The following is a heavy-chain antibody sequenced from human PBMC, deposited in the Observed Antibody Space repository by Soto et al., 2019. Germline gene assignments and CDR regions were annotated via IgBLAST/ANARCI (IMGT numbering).Heavy chain of an antibody. D-gene: IGHD6-19*01. CDR3: AKNPHLRHSSAWYYPD. V-gene: IGHV3-30*18. Sequence: PGGSLRLSCAASGFDFSSYGMHWVRQAPGKGLEWVAVISYDGSNKNYADSVKGRFTISRDNSKNTLYLQVNSLRAEDTAVYYCAKNPHLRHSSAWYYPDWGQGTLVTVSS. J-gene: IGHJ4*02. CDR1: GFDFSSYG. CDR2: ISYDGSNK.